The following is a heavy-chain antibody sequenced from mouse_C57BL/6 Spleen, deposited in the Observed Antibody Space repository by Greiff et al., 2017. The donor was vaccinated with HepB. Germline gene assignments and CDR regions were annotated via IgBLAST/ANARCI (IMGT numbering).Heavy chain of an antibody. CDR2: INPNNGGT. CDR3: AYDYDGY. D-gene: IGHD2-4*01. V-gene: IGHV1-26*01. Sequence: EVQLQQSGPELVKPGASVKISCKASGYTFTDYYMNWVKQSHGKSLEWIGDINPNNGGTSYNQKFKGKATLTVDKSSSTAYMELRSLTSEDSAVYYCAYDYDGYWGQGTTLTVSS. CDR1: GYTFTDYY. J-gene: IGHJ2*01.